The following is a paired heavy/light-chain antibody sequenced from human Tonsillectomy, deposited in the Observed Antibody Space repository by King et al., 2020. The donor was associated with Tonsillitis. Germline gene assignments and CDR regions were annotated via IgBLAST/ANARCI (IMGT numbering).Light chain of an antibody. CDR1: QSISRY. J-gene: IGKJ3*01. Sequence: DIQMTQSPSSLSASVGDRVTITCRASQSISRYLNWYQQKPGKAPKLLIYAASTLQSGVPSRFSGSGSGTDFTLTISSLQPEDFATYYCQQSYTSPFTFGPGTKVDIK. CDR2: AAS. CDR3: QQSYTSPFT. V-gene: IGKV1-39*01.
Heavy chain of an antibody. CDR1: AFTFSSYA. CDR2: ITASGDNT. Sequence: EVHLLESGGGLVQPGGSLRLSCEASAFTFSSYAMSWVRQAPGKGLEWVSGITASGDNTHYADSVKGRLTISRDNSKNTLFLHMNSLRAEDTAIYYCAKDIYYYDTSGSFDYWGQGTLVTVSS. V-gene: IGHV3-23*01. J-gene: IGHJ4*02. CDR3: AKDIYYYDTSGSFDY. D-gene: IGHD3-22*01.